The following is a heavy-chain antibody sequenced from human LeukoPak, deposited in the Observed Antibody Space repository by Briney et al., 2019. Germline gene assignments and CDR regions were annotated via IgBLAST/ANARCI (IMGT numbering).Heavy chain of an antibody. Sequence: PSQTLSLTCAVSGGSISSGGYSWSWIRQPPGKGLEWIGYIYHSGSTYYNPSLKSRVTISVDRSTNQFSLKLSSVTAADTAVYYCARIHSHNWFDPWGQGTLVTVSS. CDR3: ARIHSHNWFDP. CDR2: IYHSGST. J-gene: IGHJ5*02. V-gene: IGHV4-30-2*01. CDR1: GGSISSGGYS. D-gene: IGHD2-21*01.